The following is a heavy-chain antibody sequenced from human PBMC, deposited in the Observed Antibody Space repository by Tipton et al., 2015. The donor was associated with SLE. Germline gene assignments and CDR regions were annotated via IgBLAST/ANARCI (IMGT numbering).Heavy chain of an antibody. CDR2: ISYDGSNK. D-gene: IGHD5-18*01. Sequence: SLRLSCAASGFTFSSYAMSWVRQAPGKGLEWVAVISYDGSNKYYADSVKGRFTIPRDNYKNTLYLQMNSLRAEDTAVYYCARDGYSNYLDYWGQGTLVTVSS. V-gene: IGHV3-30*03. CDR1: GFTFSSYA. CDR3: ARDGYSNYLDY. J-gene: IGHJ4*02.